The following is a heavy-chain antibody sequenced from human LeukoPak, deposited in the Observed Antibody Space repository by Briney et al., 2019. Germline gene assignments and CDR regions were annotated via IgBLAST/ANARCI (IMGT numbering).Heavy chain of an antibody. CDR3: AKGYYYGSGSYSTFDY. J-gene: IGHJ4*02. V-gene: IGHV3-23*01. CDR1: GFTFSSHA. Sequence: GGSLRLSCAASGFTFSSHALSWLRQAPGKGLEGVSPISGSGGSTYYADSVKGRFTISRDNSKNTLYVQMSSLRADDTAVYYCAKGYYYGSGSYSTFDYWGQGTLVTVSS. CDR2: ISGSGGST. D-gene: IGHD3-10*01.